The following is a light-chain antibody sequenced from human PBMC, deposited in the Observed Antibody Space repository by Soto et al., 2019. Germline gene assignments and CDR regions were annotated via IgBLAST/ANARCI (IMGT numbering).Light chain of an antibody. V-gene: IGKV1-5*01. CDR3: QQYNGYPWT. J-gene: IGKJ1*01. Sequence: DIQMTQSPSTLSASVGDRVTITCRASQSISSWLAWYQQKPGKAPKLLMYDASSLHNGVPSTFSGSGSGTEFTLTISSLQPDDFATYYCQQYNGYPWTFGQGTKVDIK. CDR1: QSISSW. CDR2: DAS.